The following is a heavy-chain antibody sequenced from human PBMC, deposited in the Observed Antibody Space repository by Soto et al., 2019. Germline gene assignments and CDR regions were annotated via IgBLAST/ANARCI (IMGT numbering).Heavy chain of an antibody. CDR1: GGSFSGYY. J-gene: IGHJ6*02. CDR3: ARGIVGATTNYYYYGMDV. CDR2: INHSGST. Sequence: SETLSLTCAVYGGSFSGYYWSWIRQPPGKGLEWIGEINHSGSTNYNPSLKSRVTISVDTAKNQFSLKLSSVTAADTAVYYCARGIVGATTNYYYYGMDVWGQGTTVTVSS. D-gene: IGHD1-26*01. V-gene: IGHV4-34*01.